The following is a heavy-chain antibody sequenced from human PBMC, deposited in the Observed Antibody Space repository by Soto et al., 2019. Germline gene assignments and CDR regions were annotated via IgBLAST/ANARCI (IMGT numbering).Heavy chain of an antibody. CDR1: GYIFSTHR. CDR3: ARSQIVVVVGASPADY. V-gene: IGHV1-18*01. Sequence: QVQFGQTGGEVKKSGASLMVCCKASGYIFSTHRINWVRKAPAQGLEWMGWFNPYNGKTKYGQKFQGRVTMNTAKSRKRAEIDLKRPRSDDTAEYYCARSQIVVVVGASPADYWGQGTLVTVSS. D-gene: IGHD2-15*01. J-gene: IGHJ4*02. CDR2: FNPYNGKT.